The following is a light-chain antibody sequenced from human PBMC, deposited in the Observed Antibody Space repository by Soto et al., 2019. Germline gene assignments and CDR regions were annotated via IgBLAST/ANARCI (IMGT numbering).Light chain of an antibody. J-gene: IGKJ2*01. V-gene: IGKV3-15*01. CDR1: QSVSSN. CDR3: QQYNNWPPFGYT. Sequence: EIVRTQSPATLSVSPGERATLSCRARQSVSSNLDWYQQKPGQAHRLLIYGASTRATGIPARFSGSGSGTEFTLTISSLQSEDFAVYYCQQYNNWPPFGYTFGQGPKLEIK. CDR2: GAS.